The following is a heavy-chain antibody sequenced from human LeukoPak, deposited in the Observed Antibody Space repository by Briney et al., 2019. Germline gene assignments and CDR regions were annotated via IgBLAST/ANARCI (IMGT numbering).Heavy chain of an antibody. CDR3: AKDSPGFGIVFGS. D-gene: IGHD3-16*01. CDR1: GFTFSTYS. CDR2: ITAGGGNK. V-gene: IGHV3-23*01. Sequence: VGSLRLSCAASGFTFSTYSMSWVRQAPGKGLEWVSTITAGGGNKDYADSVKGRFTISRDNSKNTVYLQMNSLRAEDTAVYYCAKDSPGFGIVFGSWGQGTLVTVSS. J-gene: IGHJ4*02.